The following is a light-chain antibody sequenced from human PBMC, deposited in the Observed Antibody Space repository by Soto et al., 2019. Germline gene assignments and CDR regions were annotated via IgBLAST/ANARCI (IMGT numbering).Light chain of an antibody. CDR2: GAS. CDR1: QSVSSSY. V-gene: IGKV3-20*01. CDR3: QQYGSSPLT. J-gene: IGKJ4*01. Sequence: DIVLTQSPGTLSLSPGDTATLSCRASQSVSSSYLAWYQQKPGQAPRLLIYGASIRATGIPDRFSGSGSGTDFTLTISRLEPEDFAVYYCQQYGSSPLTFGGGTKVEIK.